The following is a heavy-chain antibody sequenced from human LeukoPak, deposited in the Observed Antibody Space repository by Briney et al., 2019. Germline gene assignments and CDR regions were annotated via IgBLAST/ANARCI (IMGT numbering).Heavy chain of an antibody. CDR1: GLTLSSYA. CDR2: ILYDGSNK. CDR3: ARDPGTTGRRGNWFDP. D-gene: IGHD1-1*01. V-gene: IGHV3-30-3*01. J-gene: IGHJ5*02. Sequence: GGSLRLSCAVSGLTLSSYAMHWVRQAPGKGLEWVAVILYDGSNKYYADSVKGRFTISRDNSEDTLDLQMNGLRAEDTAVYYCARDPGTTGRRGNWFDPWGQGTLVTVSS.